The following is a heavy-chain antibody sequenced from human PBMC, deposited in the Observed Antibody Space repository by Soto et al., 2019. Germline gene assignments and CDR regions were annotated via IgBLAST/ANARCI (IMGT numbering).Heavy chain of an antibody. Sequence: QLQLQESGPGLVKPSETLSLTCTVSGGSISSSSYYWGWIRQPPGKGLEWIGSIYYSGSTYYNPSLKSRVTISVDTSKNQFSLKLSSVTAADTAVYYCARGKKSRAQLRYFDWLDYMDVWGKGTTVTVSS. J-gene: IGHJ6*03. D-gene: IGHD3-9*01. CDR2: IYYSGST. CDR3: ARGKKSRAQLRYFDWLDYMDV. CDR1: GGSISSSSYY. V-gene: IGHV4-39*01.